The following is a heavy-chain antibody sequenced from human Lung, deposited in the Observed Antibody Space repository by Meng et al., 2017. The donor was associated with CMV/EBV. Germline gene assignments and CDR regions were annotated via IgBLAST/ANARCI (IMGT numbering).Heavy chain of an antibody. CDR1: GGSISSSSYY. J-gene: IGHJ6*02. Sequence: SETLSLXCTVSGGSISSSSYYWGWIRQPPGRGLEWIGTIYYSGSTYYNPSLKSRVTISLDTSKNQFSLKLSSVTAADTAVYYCAREGTMVRGVYYYYYGMDFWXQGTTVTVSS. CDR3: AREGTMVRGVYYYYYGMDF. CDR2: IYYSGST. D-gene: IGHD3-10*01. V-gene: IGHV4-39*07.